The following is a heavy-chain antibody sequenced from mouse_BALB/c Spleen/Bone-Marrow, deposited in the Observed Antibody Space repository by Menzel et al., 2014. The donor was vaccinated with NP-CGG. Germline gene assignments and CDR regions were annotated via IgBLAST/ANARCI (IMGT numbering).Heavy chain of an antibody. CDR1: GYTFTDYA. CDR2: ISTYSGNT. J-gene: IGHJ3*01. V-gene: IGHV1-67*01. CDR3: ARGYYGSSYLFAY. Sequence: VQGVESGPELVRPGVSVKISCKGSGYTFTDYAMHWVKQSHAKSLEWIGVISTYSGNTNYNQKFKGKATMTVDKSSSTAYMELARSTSEDSAIYYCARGYYGSSYLFAYWGQGTLVTVSA. D-gene: IGHD1-1*01.